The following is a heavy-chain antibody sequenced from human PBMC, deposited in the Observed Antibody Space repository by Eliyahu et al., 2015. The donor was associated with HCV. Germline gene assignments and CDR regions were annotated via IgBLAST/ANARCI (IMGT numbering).Heavy chain of an antibody. J-gene: IGHJ4*02. V-gene: IGHV4-61*01. Sequence: QVQLQESXPGLVKPSETLSLTCTVSGGSVSSXSYYWXWIRQPPGKGLEWIGYIYYSGSTNYNPSLKSRVTISVDTSKNQFSLKLNSVTAADTAVYYCARGASQLELRSEGLNWGQGTLVTVSS. CDR2: IYYSGST. D-gene: IGHD1-7*01. CDR3: ARGASQLELRSEGLN. CDR1: GGSVSSXSYY.